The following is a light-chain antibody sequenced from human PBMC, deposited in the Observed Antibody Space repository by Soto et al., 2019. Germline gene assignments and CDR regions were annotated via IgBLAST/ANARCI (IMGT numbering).Light chain of an antibody. V-gene: IGLV1-44*01. J-gene: IGLJ1*01. CDR1: SSNIGINT. CDR2: SNN. Sequence: QSVLTQPPSASGTPGQRVTISCSGSSSNIGINTVNWYQQLPGTAPKLLIYSNNQRPSGVPDRFSGSKSGTTASLAITGLQAEDEADYYCQSYDSSLSGSVFGTGTKVTVL. CDR3: QSYDSSLSGSV.